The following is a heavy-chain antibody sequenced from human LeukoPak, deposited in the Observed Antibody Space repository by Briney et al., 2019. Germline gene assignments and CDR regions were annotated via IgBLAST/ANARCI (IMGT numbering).Heavy chain of an antibody. J-gene: IGHJ4*02. V-gene: IGHV4-39*01. Sequence: PSETLSLTCTVSGGSISSRSYYWGCIRQPPGKGLEWIGSIYYSGSTYYNPSLKSRVTISVDTSKNQCSLKLSSVTAADTAVYYSARANWIDPFYDYWGQGTLVTVSS. CDR1: GGSISSRSYY. D-gene: IGHD1-1*01. CDR2: IYYSGST. CDR3: ARANWIDPFYDY.